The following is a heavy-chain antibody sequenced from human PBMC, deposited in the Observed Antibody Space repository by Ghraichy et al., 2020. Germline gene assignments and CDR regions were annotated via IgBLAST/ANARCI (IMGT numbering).Heavy chain of an antibody. Sequence: GSLRLSCAASGFTFSSYSMNWVRQAPGKGLGWVSYISSSSSTIYYADSVKGRFTISRDNAKNSLYLQMNSLRAEDTAVYYCARDWALSSGAFDYWGQGTLVTVSS. CDR3: ARDWALSSGAFDY. D-gene: IGHD3-22*01. CDR2: ISSSSSTI. CDR1: GFTFSSYS. J-gene: IGHJ4*02. V-gene: IGHV3-48*01.